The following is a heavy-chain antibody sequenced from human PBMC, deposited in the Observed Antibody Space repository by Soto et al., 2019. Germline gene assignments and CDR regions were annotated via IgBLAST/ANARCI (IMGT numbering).Heavy chain of an antibody. CDR3: ARVYSSSWYYYYGMDV. Sequence: SVKVSCKASGGTFSSYAISWVRQAPGRGLEWMGGIIPIFGTANYAQKFQGRVTITADESTSTAYMELSSLRSEDTAVYYCARVYSSSWYYYYGMDVWGQGTTVTVSS. CDR2: IIPIFGTA. D-gene: IGHD6-13*01. V-gene: IGHV1-69*13. J-gene: IGHJ6*02. CDR1: GGTFSSYA.